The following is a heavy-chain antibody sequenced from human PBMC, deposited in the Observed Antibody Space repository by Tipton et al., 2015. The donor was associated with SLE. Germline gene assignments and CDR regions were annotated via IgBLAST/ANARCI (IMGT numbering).Heavy chain of an antibody. CDR2: IYYSGST. V-gene: IGHV4-59*12. D-gene: IGHD2-15*01. CDR1: GGSFSGYY. Sequence: TLSLTCAVYGGSFSGYYWSWIRQPPGKGLEWIGYIYYSGSTNYNPSLKSRVTISVDTSKNQFSLKLSSVTAADTAVYYCARGKDIVVARDAFDIWGQGTMVTVSS. J-gene: IGHJ3*02. CDR3: ARGKDIVVARDAFDI.